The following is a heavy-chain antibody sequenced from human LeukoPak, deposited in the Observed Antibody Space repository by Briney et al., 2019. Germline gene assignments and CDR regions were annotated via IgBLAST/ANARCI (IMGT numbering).Heavy chain of an antibody. Sequence: GGSLRLSCAASGFTFSSYAMHWVRQAPGKGLEWVAVISYDGSNKYYADSVKGRFTISRDNAKNSLYLQMNSLRAEDTAVYYCARVGYCSSTSCYGGLVDYWGQGTLVTVSS. CDR1: GFTFSSYA. D-gene: IGHD2-2*01. CDR3: ARVGYCSSTSCYGGLVDY. V-gene: IGHV3-30-3*01. J-gene: IGHJ4*02. CDR2: ISYDGSNK.